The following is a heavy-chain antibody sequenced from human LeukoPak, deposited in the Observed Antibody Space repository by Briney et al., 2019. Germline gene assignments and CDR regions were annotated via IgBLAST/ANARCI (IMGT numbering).Heavy chain of an antibody. CDR1: GGSISSGGFH. Sequence: SETLSLTCTVSGGSISSGGFHWSWIRQPPGKGLEWIGYIYHSGSTYYNPSLKSRVTISVDRSKTQFSLKLNSVTAADTAVYYCARRGDHFDPWGQGTLVTVSS. D-gene: IGHD3-10*01. J-gene: IGHJ5*02. CDR2: IYHSGST. V-gene: IGHV4-30-2*01. CDR3: ARRGDHFDP.